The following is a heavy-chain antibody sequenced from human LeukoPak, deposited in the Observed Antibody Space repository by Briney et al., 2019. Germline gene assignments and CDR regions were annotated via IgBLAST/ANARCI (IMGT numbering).Heavy chain of an antibody. CDR1: GFTFSDYY. D-gene: IGHD2-8*01. Sequence: GGSLRLSCAASGFTFSDYYMSWIRQAPGKGLEWVSYISSSGSTIYYADSVKGRFTISRDNAKNSLYLQMNSLRAEDTAVYYCARDRTNGVYYYYYYYMDVWGKGTTVTVSS. V-gene: IGHV3-11*04. J-gene: IGHJ6*03. CDR3: ARDRTNGVYYYYYYYMDV. CDR2: ISSSGSTI.